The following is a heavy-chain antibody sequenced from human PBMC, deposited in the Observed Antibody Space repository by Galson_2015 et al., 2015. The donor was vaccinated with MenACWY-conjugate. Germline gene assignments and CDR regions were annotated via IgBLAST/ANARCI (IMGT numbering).Heavy chain of an antibody. CDR2: LCGDGSGK. CDR3: GRIGTPYNFGSP. V-gene: IGHV3-74*01. CDR1: GFTFSDYC. D-gene: IGHD1-1*01. Sequence: SLRLSCAASGFTFSDYCMHWVRQAPGKGLVWVSRLCGDGSGKTYAGSVKGRFSISMDNAKTMLYLQMNSLRAEDTAMYYCGRIGTPYNFGSPWGQGTLVTVSS. J-gene: IGHJ5*02.